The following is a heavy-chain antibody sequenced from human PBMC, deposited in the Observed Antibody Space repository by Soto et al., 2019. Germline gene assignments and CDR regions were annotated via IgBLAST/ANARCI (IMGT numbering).Heavy chain of an antibody. CDR2: IIPMFGSA. CDR3: ARGTRDCSTTSCYSPQGYYRHDMDV. CDR1: GGTFSSYA. D-gene: IGHD2-2*01. V-gene: IGHV1-69*13. J-gene: IGHJ6*02. Sequence: SVKVSSKASGGTFSSYAISWARQAPGQGLEWMGGIIPMFGSATYGQKFRGRVTITADESTSTAYMDLSSLRSEDSALYYCARGTRDCSTTSCYSPQGYYRHDMDVWGPGTTVTVSS.